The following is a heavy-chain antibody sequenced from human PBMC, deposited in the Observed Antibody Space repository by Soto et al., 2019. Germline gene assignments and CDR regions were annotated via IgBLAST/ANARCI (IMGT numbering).Heavy chain of an antibody. CDR1: GYTFSSYG. J-gene: IGHJ4*01. CDR2: ISPYNDDT. V-gene: IGHV1-18*01. CDR3: ARGVLH. Sequence: ASVKVSCKASGYTFSSYGISWVRQAPGQGLEWLGWISPYNDDTKYAQKVQGRVFMTTDTSSKTAYLDLRSLRSDDTAVYYCARGVLHWGQGTLVTVSS.